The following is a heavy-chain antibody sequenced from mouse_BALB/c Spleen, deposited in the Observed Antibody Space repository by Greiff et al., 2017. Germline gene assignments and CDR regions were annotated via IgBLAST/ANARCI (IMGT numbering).Heavy chain of an antibody. CDR2: ISTYYGNT. CDR1: GYTFTDYA. Sequence: QVQLQQSGPELVRPGVSVKISCKGSGYTFTDYAMHWVKQSHAKSLEWIGVISTYYGNTNYNQKFKGKATMTVDKSSSTAYMELARLTSEDSAIYYCARLWEAFEYWGQGTTLTDSS. V-gene: IGHV1-67*01. D-gene: IGHD1-1*02. J-gene: IGHJ2*01. CDR3: ARLWEAFEY.